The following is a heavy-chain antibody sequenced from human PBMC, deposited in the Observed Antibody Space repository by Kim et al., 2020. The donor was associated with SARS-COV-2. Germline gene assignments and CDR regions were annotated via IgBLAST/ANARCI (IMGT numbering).Heavy chain of an antibody. D-gene: IGHD2-15*01. CDR2: INPNSGST. J-gene: IGHJ6*02. V-gene: IGHV1-2*06. Sequence: ASVKVSCKASGYTFTGYYMHWVRQAPGQGLEWMGRINPNSGSTNYAQKFQGRVTMTRDTSISTAYMELSRLRSDDTAVYYCARGEVAATNYYYYGMDVWGQGTTVTVSS. CDR3: ARGEVAATNYYYYGMDV. CDR1: GYTFTGYY.